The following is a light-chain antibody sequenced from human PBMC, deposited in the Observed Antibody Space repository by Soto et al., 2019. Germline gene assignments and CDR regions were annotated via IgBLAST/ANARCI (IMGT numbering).Light chain of an antibody. CDR2: GAS. J-gene: IGKJ5*01. CDR1: QSVSSN. Sequence: EIGMTQSPATLSVSPGERATLSCRASQSVSSNLAWYQQTHRQAPRLLIYGASTRATGIPASLSGSASGTEFTLTISSMKSEDFAVYYCQQYNNRITFGHGTRLEIK. V-gene: IGKV3-15*01. CDR3: QQYNNRIT.